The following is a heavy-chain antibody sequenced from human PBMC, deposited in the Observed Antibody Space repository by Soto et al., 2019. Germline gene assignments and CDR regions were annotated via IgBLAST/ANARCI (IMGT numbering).Heavy chain of an antibody. CDR2: IIPIFGTP. CDR3: ARERSVGYCITTTCPKPFYYYAMDV. Sequence: RASVKVSCKASGYTFTSYAITWVRQAPGQGLEWMGGIIPIFGTPDYAQKFQGRVTITADESTRTASMELSSLRSDDTAVYYCARERSVGYCITTTCPKPFYYYAMDVWGQGTTVTVSS. CDR1: GYTFTSYA. J-gene: IGHJ6*02. V-gene: IGHV1-69*13. D-gene: IGHD2-2*01.